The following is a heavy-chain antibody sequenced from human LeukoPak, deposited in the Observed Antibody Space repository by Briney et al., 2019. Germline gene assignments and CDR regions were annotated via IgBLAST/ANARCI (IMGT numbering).Heavy chain of an antibody. J-gene: IGHJ4*02. CDR3: ARGDGIVDY. CDR2: IYYTGSS. CDR1: GGSISSYY. D-gene: IGHD1-14*01. Sequence: SETLSLTCTVCGGSISSYYWSWIRQPPGKGLECIVYIYYTGSSTYNPSLKSRVTISVDTSKHQFSLRLRSVTAADTAVYYCARGDGIVDYWGQGTLVTVSS. V-gene: IGHV4-59*01.